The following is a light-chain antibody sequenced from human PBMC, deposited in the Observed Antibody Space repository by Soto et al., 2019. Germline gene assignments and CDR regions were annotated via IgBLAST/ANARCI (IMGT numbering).Light chain of an antibody. Sequence: DIQMTQSPSTLSASVGDRVAITGRASDNIVHWVAWYQQKPGKAPKLLIYKAANLADEVPSRFSGSGSGTEFTLTISSLQPDDFATYYCQHYNSYSEAFGQGTKVDIK. CDR1: DNIVHW. J-gene: IGKJ1*01. CDR2: KAA. V-gene: IGKV1-5*03. CDR3: QHYNSYSEA.